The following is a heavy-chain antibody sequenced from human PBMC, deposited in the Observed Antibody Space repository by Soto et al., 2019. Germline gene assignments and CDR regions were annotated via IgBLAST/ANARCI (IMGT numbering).Heavy chain of an antibody. CDR3: ARALYHFDFWSDSYKANWFDP. CDR2: MNPNSGSS. V-gene: IGHV1-8*01. CDR1: GYTFTNYD. Sequence: GASVKVSCKASGYTFTNYDINWVRQAPGQGLEWMGWMNPNSGSSGYAQKVQGRVSITRNSSISTAYMELSSLRSEDTAVYYCARALYHFDFWSDSYKANWFDPWGQGTPVTVSS. J-gene: IGHJ5*02. D-gene: IGHD3-3*01.